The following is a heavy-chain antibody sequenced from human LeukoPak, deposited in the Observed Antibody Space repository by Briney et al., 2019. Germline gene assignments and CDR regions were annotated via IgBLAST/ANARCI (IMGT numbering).Heavy chain of an antibody. CDR1: GGSFSGYY. CDR3: ARRLAAAGAFDY. CDR2: INHSGST. V-gene: IGHV4-34*01. D-gene: IGHD6-13*01. Sequence: SETLPLTCAVYGGSFSGYYWSWIRQPPGKGLEWIGEINHSGSTNYNPSLKSRVTISVDTSKNQFSLKLSSVTAADTAVYYCARRLAAAGAFDYWGQGTLVTVSS. J-gene: IGHJ4*02.